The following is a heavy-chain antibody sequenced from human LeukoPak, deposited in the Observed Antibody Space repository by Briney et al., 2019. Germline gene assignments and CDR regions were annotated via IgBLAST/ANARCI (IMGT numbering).Heavy chain of an antibody. CDR2: INSDGIIT. CDR3: ARVWLPG. V-gene: IGHV3-74*01. Sequence: GGSLRLSCEASGFTFSSYWMHWVRQVPRKGLVWVSRINSDGIITNYADSVKGRFTISRDNAKNTLYPQMNSLRVEDTAVYYCARVWLPGWGQGTLVTVSS. CDR1: GFTFSSYW. D-gene: IGHD5-12*01. J-gene: IGHJ4*02.